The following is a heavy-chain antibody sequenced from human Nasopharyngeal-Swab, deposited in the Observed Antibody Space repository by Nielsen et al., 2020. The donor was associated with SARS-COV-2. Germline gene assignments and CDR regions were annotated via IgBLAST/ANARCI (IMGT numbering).Heavy chain of an antibody. Sequence: PGKGLEWVSFISSRSSTIYYADSVKGRFTISRDNAKNSLYLQMNSLRDEDTAVYFCARGCGGDCYSGFDYWGQGTLVTVSS. D-gene: IGHD2-21*02. CDR3: ARGCGGDCYSGFDY. J-gene: IGHJ4*02. V-gene: IGHV3-48*02. CDR2: ISSRSSTI.